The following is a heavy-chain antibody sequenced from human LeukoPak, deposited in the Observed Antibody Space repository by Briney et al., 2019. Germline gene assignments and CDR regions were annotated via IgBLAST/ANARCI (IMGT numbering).Heavy chain of an antibody. V-gene: IGHV1-24*01. CDR1: GYTPTELS. J-gene: IGHJ4*02. CDR3: ATEITGTTLDY. Sequence: ASVQVPCKVSGYTPTELSIHWVRQPPGKGVEWMGGFDPEDGETIYAQRFQGRVTMTEDTSTDTAYMELSSLRSEDTAVYYCATEITGTTLDYWGQGTLVTVSS. D-gene: IGHD1-7*01. CDR2: FDPEDGET.